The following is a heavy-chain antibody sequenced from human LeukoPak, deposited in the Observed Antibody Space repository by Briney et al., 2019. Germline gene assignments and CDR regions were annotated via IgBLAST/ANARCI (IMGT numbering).Heavy chain of an antibody. V-gene: IGHV4-61*08. Sequence: SETLSLTCTVSGVSITSGGYYWSWIRQPPGKGLEWIAYIYSSGSTNYNPSLKGRATISVDTSKNQFSLKLTSVTAADTAVYYCARIRVLGPFDYWGQGTLVTVSS. CDR1: GVSITSGGYY. CDR3: ARIRVLGPFDY. J-gene: IGHJ4*02. CDR2: IYSSGST. D-gene: IGHD3-10*01.